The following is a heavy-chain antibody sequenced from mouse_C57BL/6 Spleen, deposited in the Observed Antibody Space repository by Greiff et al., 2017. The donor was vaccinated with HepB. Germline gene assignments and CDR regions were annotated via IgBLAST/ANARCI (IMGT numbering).Heavy chain of an antibody. CDR3: ARDRITTVVAPFDY. V-gene: IGHV3-6*01. D-gene: IGHD1-1*01. Sequence: EVQLMESGPGLVKPSQSLSLTCSVTGYSITSGYYCNWIRQFPGDKLEWMGYISYDGSNNYNPSLKNRITITRDTSTNQCFLKLNSVTTEDTATYYCARDRITTVVAPFDYWGQGTTLTVSS. CDR2: ISYDGSN. J-gene: IGHJ2*01. CDR1: GYSITSGYY.